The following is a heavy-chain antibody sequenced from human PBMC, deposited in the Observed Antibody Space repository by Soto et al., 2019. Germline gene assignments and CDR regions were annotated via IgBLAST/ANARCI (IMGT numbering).Heavy chain of an antibody. CDR3: ARHTPAISISDH. Sequence: SETLSLTCTVSGGSISSSSYYWGWIRRPPGKGLEWIGSIYYSGSTYYNPSLKSRVTISVDTSKNQFSLKLSSVTAADTAVYYCARHTPAISISDHWGQGTLVTAPQ. D-gene: IGHD2-15*01. CDR1: GGSISSSSYY. J-gene: IGHJ4*02. CDR2: IYYSGST. V-gene: IGHV4-39*01.